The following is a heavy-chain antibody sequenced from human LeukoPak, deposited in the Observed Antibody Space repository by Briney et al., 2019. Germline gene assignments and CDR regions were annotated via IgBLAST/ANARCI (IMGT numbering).Heavy chain of an antibody. CDR1: GFTFSRFV. D-gene: IGHD4-17*01. CDR2: ISGDGDRI. J-gene: IGHJ4*02. Sequence: PGGSLRLSCAASGFTFSRFVVSWVRHAPGRGLEGVSSISGDGDRIYYADSVNGRFTISRDNSKNVLYLQMNSLRDEDTAVYYCAKEGVAETTRGAYFVHWGQGTLVTVSS. V-gene: IGHV3-23*01. CDR3: AKEGVAETTRGAYFVH.